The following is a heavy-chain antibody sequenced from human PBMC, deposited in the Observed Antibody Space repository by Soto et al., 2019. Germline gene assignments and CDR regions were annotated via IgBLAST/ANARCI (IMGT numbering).Heavy chain of an antibody. J-gene: IGHJ6*02. V-gene: IGHV3-23*01. CDR3: AKDILYSSGSPNGMDV. CDR2: ISGSGGST. CDR1: GFTFSSYA. D-gene: IGHD6-19*01. Sequence: GGSLRLSCASSGFTFSSYAMSWVRQAPGKGLEWVSAISGSGGSTYYADSVKGRFTISRDNSKNTLYLQMNSLRAEDTAVYYCAKDILYSSGSPNGMDVWGQGTTVTVSS.